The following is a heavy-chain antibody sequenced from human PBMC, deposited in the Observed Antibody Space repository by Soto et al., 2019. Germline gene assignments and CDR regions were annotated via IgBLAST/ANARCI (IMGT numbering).Heavy chain of an antibody. CDR3: TASLEGGEYGANSAFDY. J-gene: IGHJ4*02. CDR2: INPNSGGT. D-gene: IGHD4-17*01. V-gene: IGHV1-2*02. CDR1: GYTFTGYY. Sequence: ASVKVSCKASGYTFTGYYMHWVRQAPGQGLEWMGWINPNSGGTNYAQKFQGRVTMTRDTSISTAYMELSRLRSDDTAVYYCTASLEGGEYGANSAFDYWGQGTLVTVSS.